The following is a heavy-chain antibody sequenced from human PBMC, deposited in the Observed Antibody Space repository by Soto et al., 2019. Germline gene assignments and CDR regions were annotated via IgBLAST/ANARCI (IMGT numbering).Heavy chain of an antibody. V-gene: IGHV4-31*03. CDR3: AMIYSSSSDPFDY. CDR1: GGSISRGGYY. Sequence: SETLSLTCTVSGGSISRGGYYWSWIRQHPGKGLEWIGYIYYSGSTYYNPSLKSRVTISVDTSKNQFSLKLSSVTAADTAVYYCAMIYSSSSDPFDYRGQGTLVTVPS. D-gene: IGHD6-6*01. CDR2: IYYSGST. J-gene: IGHJ4*02.